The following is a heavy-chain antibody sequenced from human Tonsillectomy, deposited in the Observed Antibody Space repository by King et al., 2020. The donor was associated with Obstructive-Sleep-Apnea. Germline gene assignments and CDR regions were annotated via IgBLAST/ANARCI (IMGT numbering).Heavy chain of an antibody. D-gene: IGHD5-18*01. CDR1: GYTFISYW. CDR3: ARWGGYSYGYDY. CDR2: IYLGDSNT. J-gene: IGHJ4*02. V-gene: IGHV5-51*01. Sequence: QLVQSGVEVKKPGESLKISCKGSGYTFISYWIGCVRQMPGKGLEWMGIIYLGDSNTKYSPSFHGQVTISADKSVSTAYLQWSSLKASDTAMYYCARWGGYSYGYDYWGQGTQVTVSS.